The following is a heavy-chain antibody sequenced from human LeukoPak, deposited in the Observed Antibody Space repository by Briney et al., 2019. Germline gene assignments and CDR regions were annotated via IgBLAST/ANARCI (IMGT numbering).Heavy chain of an antibody. CDR2: ISSSSSYI. CDR1: GFTFSSYS. V-gene: IGHV3-21*01. J-gene: IGHJ6*03. CDR3: ARGYSDSYYDFWSGYYYYYYMDV. Sequence: GRSLRLSCAASGFTFSSYSMNWVRQAPGKGLEWVSSISSSSSYIYYADSVKGRFTISRDNAKNSLYLQMNSLRAEDTAVYYCARGYSDSYYDFWSGYYYYYYMDVWGKGTTVTVSS. D-gene: IGHD3-3*01.